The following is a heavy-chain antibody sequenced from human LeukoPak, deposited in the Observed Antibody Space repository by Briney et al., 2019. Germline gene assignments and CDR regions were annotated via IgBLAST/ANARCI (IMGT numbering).Heavy chain of an antibody. CDR1: GGSITQTNY. CDR3: AREGGSYRPLDY. J-gene: IGHJ4*02. V-gene: IGHV4-4*02. D-gene: IGHD3-16*02. CDR2: FNLQGGT. Sequence: SGTLFLTCDVSGGSITQTNYWTWVRPPPGKGLEWIGEFNLQGGTNYNPSLLRRVAISVDTSANHVSLQMTSVTAADTAVYYCAREGGSYRPLDYSGQGTLVTVSS.